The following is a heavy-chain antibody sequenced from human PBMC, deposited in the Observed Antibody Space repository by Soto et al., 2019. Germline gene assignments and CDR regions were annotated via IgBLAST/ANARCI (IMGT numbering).Heavy chain of an antibody. Sequence: SETLSLTCSVSGGSISSSNYYWAWIRQPPGKGLEWIGGIYHTGETYYNPSLTPRVTLSVDTSKNQFSLKLTSVTAADTAVYYCARDNGYSYGYNLDHWGQGTLVTVSS. V-gene: IGHV4-39*07. D-gene: IGHD5-18*01. CDR2: IYHTGET. CDR3: ARDNGYSYGYNLDH. J-gene: IGHJ4*02. CDR1: GGSISSSNYY.